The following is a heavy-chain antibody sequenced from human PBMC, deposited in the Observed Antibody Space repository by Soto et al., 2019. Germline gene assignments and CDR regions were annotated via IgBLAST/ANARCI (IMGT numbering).Heavy chain of an antibody. Sequence: PSETLSLTCAVYGGSFSGYYWSWIRQPPGKGLEWIGEINHSGSTNYNPSLKSRVTISVDTSKNQFSLKLSSVTAADTAVYYCARGVAAAGTSPLNWFEPWGQGTLVTVSS. J-gene: IGHJ5*02. CDR1: GGSFSGYY. D-gene: IGHD6-13*01. V-gene: IGHV4-34*01. CDR3: ARGVAAAGTSPLNWFEP. CDR2: INHSGST.